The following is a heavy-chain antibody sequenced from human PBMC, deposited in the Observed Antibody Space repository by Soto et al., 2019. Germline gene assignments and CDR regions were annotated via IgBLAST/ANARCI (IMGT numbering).Heavy chain of an antibody. Sequence: QVQLVQSGAEVKKPGASVKVSCKASGYTFTGYYMHWVRQAPGQGLEWMGWINPNSGGTNYAQKFQGRVARTRDTSFTTAYMELSRLRSDDTAVYYCARGEAASTSKGMDVWGQGTTVTVSS. CDR1: GYTFTGYY. J-gene: IGHJ6*02. CDR3: ARGEAASTSKGMDV. CDR2: INPNSGGT. V-gene: IGHV1-2*02. D-gene: IGHD6-6*01.